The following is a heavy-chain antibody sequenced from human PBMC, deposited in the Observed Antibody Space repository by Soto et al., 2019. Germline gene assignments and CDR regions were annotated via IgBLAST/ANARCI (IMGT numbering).Heavy chain of an antibody. CDR1: GYTFTSYG. V-gene: IGHV1-18*01. Sequence: ASVKVSCKASGYTFTSYGISWVRQAPGQGLEWMGWISPYNGNTNDAQKLQGRVTMTTDTSTSTAYMELRSLRSDDTAVYYCARRGNTMFGVVIGGGVDAFDIWGQGTMVTVSS. CDR3: ARRGNTMFGVVIGGGVDAFDI. CDR2: ISPYNGNT. J-gene: IGHJ3*02. D-gene: IGHD3-3*01.